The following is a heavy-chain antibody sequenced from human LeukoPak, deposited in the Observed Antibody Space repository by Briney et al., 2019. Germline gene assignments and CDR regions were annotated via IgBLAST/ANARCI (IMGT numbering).Heavy chain of an antibody. D-gene: IGHD3-10*01. CDR2: SYPGDSDT. V-gene: IGHV5-51*01. CDR3: AKQKAYGSGSYTWFDP. CDR1: GYSFTSYW. Sequence: GESLKISWKGSGYSFTSYWIGWVRQMPGKGLEWMEISYPGDSDTRYSPSFQGQVTISADKSISTAYLQWSSLKASDTAMYYCAKQKAYGSGSYTWFDPWGQGTLVTVSS. J-gene: IGHJ5*02.